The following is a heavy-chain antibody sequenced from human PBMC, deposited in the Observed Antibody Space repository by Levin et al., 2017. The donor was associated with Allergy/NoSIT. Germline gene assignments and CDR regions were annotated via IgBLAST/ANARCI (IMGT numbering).Heavy chain of an antibody. Sequence: GGSLRLSCAASGITFSSYDMSWVRQAPGKGLEWVSTISSSFGNTYYADSVKGRFTVSRDNSKNTLYLQMNSLRAEDTAVYYCAKKSSAWHYDSWGQGTLVTVSS. CDR1: GITFSSYD. CDR3: AKKSSAWHYDS. D-gene: IGHD6-19*01. J-gene: IGHJ4*02. V-gene: IGHV3-23*01. CDR2: ISSSFGNT.